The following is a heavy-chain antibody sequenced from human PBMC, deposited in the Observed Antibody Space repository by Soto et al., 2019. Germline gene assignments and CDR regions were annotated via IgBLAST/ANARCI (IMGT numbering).Heavy chain of an antibody. D-gene: IGHD3-22*01. Sequence: PSETLSLTCTVSGGSISSYYWSWIRQPPGKGLEWIGYIYYSGSTNYNPSLKSRVTISVDTSKNQFSLKLSSVTAADTAVYYCAREHASSGYYPNWFDPWGQGTLVTVS. CDR3: AREHASSGYYPNWFDP. V-gene: IGHV4-59*01. J-gene: IGHJ5*02. CDR2: IYYSGST. CDR1: GGSISSYY.